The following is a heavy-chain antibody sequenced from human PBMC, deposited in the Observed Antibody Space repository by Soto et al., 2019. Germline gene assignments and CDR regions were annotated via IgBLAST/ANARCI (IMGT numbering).Heavy chain of an antibody. CDR2: IIPIFGTA. CDR3: ASVAAIDTAYYYYGMDV. V-gene: IGHV1-69*13. CDR1: GGTFSSYA. J-gene: IGHJ6*02. Sequence: ASVKVSCKASGGTFSSYAISWVRQAPGQGLEWMGGIIPIFGTANYAQKFQGRVTITADESTSTAYMELSSLRSEDTAVYYCASVAAIDTAYYYYGMDVWGQGTTVTVYS. D-gene: IGHD2-15*01.